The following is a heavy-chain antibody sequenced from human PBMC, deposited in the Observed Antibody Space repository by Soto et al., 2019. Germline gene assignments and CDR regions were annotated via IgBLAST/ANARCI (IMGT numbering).Heavy chain of an antibody. Sequence: GSLRLSCAASGFTFSSYWMSWVRQAPGKGLEWVANIKQDGSEKYYVDSVKGRSTISRDNAKNSLYLQMNSLRAEDTAVYYCARGPRDFWSGYYTFDYWGQGTLVTVSS. CDR3: ARGPRDFWSGYYTFDY. CDR1: GFTFSSYW. J-gene: IGHJ4*02. D-gene: IGHD3-3*01. V-gene: IGHV3-7*01. CDR2: IKQDGSEK.